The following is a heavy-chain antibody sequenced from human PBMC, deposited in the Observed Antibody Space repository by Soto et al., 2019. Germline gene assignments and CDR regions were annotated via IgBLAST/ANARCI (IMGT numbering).Heavy chain of an antibody. D-gene: IGHD6-6*01. V-gene: IGHV3-30*18. CDR1: GFTFSSYG. CDR2: ISYDGSNK. CDR3: AKVAAARPIGYYCYGMDV. J-gene: IGHJ6*02. Sequence: QVQLVESGGGVVQPGRSLRLSCAASGFTFSSYGMHWVRQAPGKGLEWVAVISYDGSNKYYADSVKGRFTISRDNSKNTLYLQMNSLRAEDTAVYYCAKVAAARPIGYYCYGMDVWGQGTTVTVSS.